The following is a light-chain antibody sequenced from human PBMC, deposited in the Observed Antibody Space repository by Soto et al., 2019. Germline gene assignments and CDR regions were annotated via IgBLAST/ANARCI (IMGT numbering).Light chain of an antibody. CDR2: EVS. Sequence: QSALTQPASVSGSPGQSITISCTGTSSDIGGYNFFSWYQQHPGEAPHLMIYEVSNRPSGVSNRFSGSKSGDTASLTITGLQAEDEADYYCSSYTGSVTRFVGGTKLTVL. CDR3: SSYTGSVTR. J-gene: IGLJ2*01. V-gene: IGLV2-14*01. CDR1: SSDIGGYNF.